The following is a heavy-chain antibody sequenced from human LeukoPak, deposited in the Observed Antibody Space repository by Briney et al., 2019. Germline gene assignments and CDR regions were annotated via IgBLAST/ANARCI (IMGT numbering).Heavy chain of an antibody. CDR2: IYGSGST. CDR3: ARDSGTTGEVKFDP. V-gene: IGHV4-4*07. CDR1: GGSISRYY. D-gene: IGHD3-10*01. J-gene: IGHJ5*02. Sequence: SETLSLTCTVSGGSISRYYWSWIRQPAGKGLQWIGRIYGSGSTTYNPSLKSRLTMSVDTSKNQFSLKLSSMTAADTAIYYCARDSGTTGEVKFDPWGQGILVTVSS.